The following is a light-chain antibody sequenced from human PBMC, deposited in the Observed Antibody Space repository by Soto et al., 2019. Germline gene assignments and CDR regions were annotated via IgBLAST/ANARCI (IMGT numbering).Light chain of an antibody. CDR2: DAS. Sequence: EIVLTQSPAILSLSPGERATLSCRASQSVSTYLAWYQQRPGQATRLLVYDASNRATDIPARFSGSGSGTDFTLTISSLEPEDFAVYYCQQRTNGPPTLTFVPGTKVEIK. CDR3: QQRTNGPPTLT. J-gene: IGKJ1*01. CDR1: QSVSTY. V-gene: IGKV3-11*01.